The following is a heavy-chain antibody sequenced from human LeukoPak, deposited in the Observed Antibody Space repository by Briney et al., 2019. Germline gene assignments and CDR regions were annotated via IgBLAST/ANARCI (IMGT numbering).Heavy chain of an antibody. CDR1: GFTFSSYA. D-gene: IGHD6-19*01. J-gene: IGHJ4*02. V-gene: IGHV3-23*01. CDR2: ISGSGGST. Sequence: KTGGSLRLSCAASGFTFSSYAMSWVRQAPGKGLEWVSAISGSGGSTYYADSVKGRFTISRDNSKNTLYLQMNSLRAEDTAVYYCAKDLYSSGWYYFDYWGQGTLVTVSS. CDR3: AKDLYSSGWYYFDY.